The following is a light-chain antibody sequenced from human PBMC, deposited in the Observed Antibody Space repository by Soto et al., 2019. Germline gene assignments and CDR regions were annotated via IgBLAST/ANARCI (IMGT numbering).Light chain of an antibody. CDR3: QSYDSSLSGSV. J-gene: IGLJ2*01. Sequence: QSVLTQPPSGSGAPGQRVTISCTGSSSNIGARYDVHWYQQLPGTAPKLLIYANSNRPSGVPDRFSGSKSGTSASLAITGRQAEDEADYYCQSYDSSLSGSVFGGGTKLTVL. CDR1: SSNIGARYD. V-gene: IGLV1-40*01. CDR2: ANS.